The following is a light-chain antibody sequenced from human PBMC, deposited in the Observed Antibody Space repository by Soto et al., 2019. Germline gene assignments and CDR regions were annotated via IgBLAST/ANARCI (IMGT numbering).Light chain of an antibody. CDR2: EVY. CDR1: SSDVGRYNY. J-gene: IGLJ2*01. Sequence: QSALTQLPSASGSPGQSVTISCTGSSSDVGRYNYVSWYQQHPGKAPKLLIYEVYKRASGVPDRFFGFKSGNTASLTVSGLQAEDEGDYYCSSYAGSNRFVVFGGGTKLTVL. V-gene: IGLV2-8*01. CDR3: SSYAGSNRFVV.